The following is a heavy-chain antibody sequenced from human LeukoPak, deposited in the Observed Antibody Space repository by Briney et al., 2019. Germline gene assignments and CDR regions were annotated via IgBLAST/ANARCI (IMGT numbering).Heavy chain of an antibody. CDR3: ARDLGYSYGPADYYYGMDV. D-gene: IGHD5-18*01. Sequence: SETLSLTCTVSGASLRSHYWSWFRQTPGKGLEWIGYIYHSGSTRYNPSLKSRVIISVETSKNQFSLKLSSVTAADTAVYYCARDLGYSYGPADYYYGMDVWGQGTTVTVSS. CDR1: GASLRSHY. CDR2: IYHSGST. V-gene: IGHV4-59*11. J-gene: IGHJ6*02.